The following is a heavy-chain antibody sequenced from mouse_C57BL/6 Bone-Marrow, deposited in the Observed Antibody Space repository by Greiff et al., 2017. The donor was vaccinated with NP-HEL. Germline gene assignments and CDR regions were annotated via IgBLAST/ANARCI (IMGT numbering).Heavy chain of an antibody. Sequence: VQLQQSGPGLVQPSQSLSITCTVSGFSLTSYGVHWVRQSPGKGLEWLGVLLRGGSTDYNAAFMSRLSSTKDNSKSQVFFKMNSLQADDTAIYYCAKKAVSHWYFDVWGTGTTVTVSS. CDR1: GFSLTSYG. CDR3: AKKAVSHWYFDV. V-gene: IGHV2-5*01. CDR2: LLRGGST. J-gene: IGHJ1*03.